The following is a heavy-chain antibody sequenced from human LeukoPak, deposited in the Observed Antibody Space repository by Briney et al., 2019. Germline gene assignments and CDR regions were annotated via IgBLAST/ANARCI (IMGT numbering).Heavy chain of an antibody. Sequence: SETLSLTCAVYGGSFSGYYWSWIRQPPGKGLEWIGEINHSGSTNYNPSLKSRVTISVDTSKNQFSLKLSSVTAADTAVYYCASPGEGHAFDIWGQGTMVTVSS. CDR3: ASPGEGHAFDI. V-gene: IGHV4-34*01. J-gene: IGHJ3*02. D-gene: IGHD4-17*01. CDR2: INHSGST. CDR1: GGSFSGYY.